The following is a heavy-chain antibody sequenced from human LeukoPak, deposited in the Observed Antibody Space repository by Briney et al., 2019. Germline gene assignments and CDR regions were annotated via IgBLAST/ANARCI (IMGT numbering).Heavy chain of an antibody. Sequence: SVKVSCTASGGTFSSYAISWVRQAPGQGLEWMGGITPIFGTANFAQKFQGRVSITADESTSTAFMELSSLRSEDTAVYYCAREWGLESSGYYYAYWGQGTLVTVSS. J-gene: IGHJ4*02. CDR1: GGTFSSYA. D-gene: IGHD3-22*01. V-gene: IGHV1-69*13. CDR3: AREWGLESSGYYYAY. CDR2: ITPIFGTA.